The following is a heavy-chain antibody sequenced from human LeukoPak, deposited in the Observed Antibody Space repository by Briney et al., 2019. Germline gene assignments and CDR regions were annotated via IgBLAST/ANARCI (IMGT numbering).Heavy chain of an antibody. CDR3: ARGRRDGYNQYFDY. CDR2: IYTSGST. J-gene: IGHJ4*02. CDR1: GGSLSSGSYY. D-gene: IGHD5-24*01. Sequence: SETLSLTCTVSGGSLSSGSYYWSWLRQPAGKGLEWLGRIYTSGSTNYNPSLKSRVTISVDTSKNQFSLKLSSVTAGDTAVYYCARGRRDGYNQYFDYWGQGTLVTVSS. V-gene: IGHV4-61*02.